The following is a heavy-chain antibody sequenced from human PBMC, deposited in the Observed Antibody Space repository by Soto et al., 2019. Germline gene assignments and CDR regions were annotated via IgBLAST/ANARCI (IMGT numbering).Heavy chain of an antibody. Sequence: QVQLVQSGAEVKKPGSSVKVSCKASGGTFSSYTISWVRQAPGQGLEWMGRIIPILGIANYAQKFQGRVTITADKTTSTAYIELSSQRSENTAMYYCAAERREVDTPMVTLFDYWGQGTLVTVSS. CDR3: AAERREVDTPMVTLFDY. CDR2: IIPILGIA. CDR1: GGTFSSYT. J-gene: IGHJ4*02. D-gene: IGHD5-18*01. V-gene: IGHV1-69*02.